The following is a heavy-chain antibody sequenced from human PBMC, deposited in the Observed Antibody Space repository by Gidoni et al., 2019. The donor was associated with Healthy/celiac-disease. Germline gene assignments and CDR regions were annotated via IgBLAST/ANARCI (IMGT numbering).Heavy chain of an antibody. V-gene: IGHV3-30-3*01. Sequence: TFSSYAMHWVRQAPGKGLEWVAVISYDGSNKYYADSVKGRFTISRDNSKNTLYLQMNSLRAEDTAVYYCARDHSRFGHVGRYGGYFDYWGQGTLVTVSS. CDR1: TFSSYA. D-gene: IGHD3-10*01. CDR2: ISYDGSNK. J-gene: IGHJ4*02. CDR3: ARDHSRFGHVGRYGGYFDY.